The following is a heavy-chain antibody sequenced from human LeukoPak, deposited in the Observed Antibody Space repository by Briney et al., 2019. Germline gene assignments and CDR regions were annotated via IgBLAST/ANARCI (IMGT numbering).Heavy chain of an antibody. Sequence: ASVKVSCKATGYTVTSYGISWVRQAPGQGLEWMGWISAYNGNTNYAQKLQGRVTMTTDTSTSTDYMELRSLRSDDTAVYYCARDSYSSSWSNYYYYGMDVWGQGTTVTVSS. D-gene: IGHD6-13*01. CDR2: ISAYNGNT. CDR3: ARDSYSSSWSNYYYYGMDV. CDR1: GYTVTSYG. J-gene: IGHJ6*02. V-gene: IGHV1-18*01.